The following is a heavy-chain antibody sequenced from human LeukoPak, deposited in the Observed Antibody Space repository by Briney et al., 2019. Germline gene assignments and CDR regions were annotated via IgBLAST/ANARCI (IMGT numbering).Heavy chain of an antibody. J-gene: IGHJ4*02. V-gene: IGHV3-48*03. CDR1: GFTFSSYE. CDR2: ISSSGSTI. CDR3: ARESDGSSWYRYFDY. Sequence: GGSLRLSCAVSGFTFSSYEMNWVRQAPGNGLEGVSYISSSGSTIYYADSVKGRFTISRDNAKNSLYLQMNSLRAEDTAVYYCARESDGSSWYRYFDYWGQGTLVTVSS. D-gene: IGHD6-13*01.